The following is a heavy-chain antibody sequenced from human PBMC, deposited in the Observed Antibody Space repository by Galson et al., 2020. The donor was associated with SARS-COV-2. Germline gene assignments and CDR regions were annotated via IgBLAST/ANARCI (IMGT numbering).Heavy chain of an antibody. CDR1: GFTFSSYA. CDR2: ISGNGGST. Sequence: GESLKISCAASGFTFSSYAMSWVRQAPGKGLEWVSAISGNGGSTYYADSVKGRFTISRDNSKNTLYLQMNSLRAEDTAVYYCAKVHSMVRGVIITYYYGMDVWGQGTTVTVSS. D-gene: IGHD3-10*01. CDR3: AKVHSMVRGVIITYYYGMDV. J-gene: IGHJ6*02. V-gene: IGHV3-23*01.